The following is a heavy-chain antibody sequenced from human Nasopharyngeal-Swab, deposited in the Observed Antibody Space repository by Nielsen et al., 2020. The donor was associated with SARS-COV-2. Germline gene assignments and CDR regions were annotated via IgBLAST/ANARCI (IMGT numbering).Heavy chain of an antibody. D-gene: IGHD6-6*01. CDR1: GFTFSSYA. J-gene: IGHJ3*02. CDR3: ARVVAAHRSAFDI. V-gene: IGHV3-64D*06. Sequence: GESLKISCSASGFTFSSYAMHWVRQAPGKGLEYVSAISSNGGGTYYADSVKGRFTISRDNSKNTLYLQMSSLRAEDTAVYYCARVVAAHRSAFDIWGQGTMVTVSS. CDR2: ISSNGGGT.